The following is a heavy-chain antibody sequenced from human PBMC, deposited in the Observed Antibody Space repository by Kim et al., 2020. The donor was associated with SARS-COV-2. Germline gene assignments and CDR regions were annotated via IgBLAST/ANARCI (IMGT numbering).Heavy chain of an antibody. CDR2: ISGSGEYI. CDR1: GFSLSGYS. CDR3: AREWCDGDDCHGFDY. Sequence: GGSLRLSCAVSGFSLSGYSMNWVRQAPGKGLEWVSSISGSGEYIFYADSLKGRVTVSRNSAKNSLFLEMDSLRAEDTALYYCAREWCDGDDCHGFDYWGQGTLVTVSS. J-gene: IGHJ4*02. V-gene: IGHV3-21*01. D-gene: IGHD2-21*01.